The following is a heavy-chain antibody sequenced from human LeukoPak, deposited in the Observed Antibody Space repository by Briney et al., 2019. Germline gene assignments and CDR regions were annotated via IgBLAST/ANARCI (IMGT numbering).Heavy chain of an antibody. CDR1: GGSISSYY. Sequence: SETLSLTCTVSGGSISSYYWSWIRQPPGKGLEWIGYIYYSGSTNYNPSLKSQVTISVDTSKNQFSLKLSSVTAADTAVYYCARRLNDYVWGSYRSRAFDIWGQGTMVTVSS. V-gene: IGHV4-59*08. D-gene: IGHD3-16*02. CDR3: ARRLNDYVWGSYRSRAFDI. CDR2: IYYSGST. J-gene: IGHJ3*02.